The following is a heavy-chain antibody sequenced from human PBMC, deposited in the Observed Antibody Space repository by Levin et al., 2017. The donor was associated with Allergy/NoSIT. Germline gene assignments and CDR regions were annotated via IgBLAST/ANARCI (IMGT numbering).Heavy chain of an antibody. V-gene: IGHV3-9*01. CDR1: GFIFDNYA. J-gene: IGHJ3*01. Sequence: PGGSLRLSCEGSGFIFDNYALHWVRRAPGKGLEWVSGLSWNSGTVDYAGSVRGRFTISRDNAKNALFLEMSSLKPEDSAIYFCVKDMGTSGRGDAFDFLGQGTVVTVSS. D-gene: IGHD1-26*01. CDR3: VKDMGTSGRGDAFDF. CDR2: LSWNSGTV.